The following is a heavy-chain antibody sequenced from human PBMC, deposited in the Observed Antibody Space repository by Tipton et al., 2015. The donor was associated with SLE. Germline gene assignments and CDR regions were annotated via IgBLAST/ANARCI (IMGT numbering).Heavy chain of an antibody. V-gene: IGHV4-39*07. J-gene: IGHJ4*02. CDR3: ARGGVDWNYYFDY. CDR1: GGSISSSSYY. D-gene: IGHD1-7*01. CDR2: INHSGST. Sequence: TLSLTCTVSGGSISSSSYYWGWSRQPPGKGLEWIGEINHSGSTNYNPSLKSRVTISVDTSKNQFSLKLSSVTAADTAVYYCARGGVDWNYYFDYWGQGTLVTVSS.